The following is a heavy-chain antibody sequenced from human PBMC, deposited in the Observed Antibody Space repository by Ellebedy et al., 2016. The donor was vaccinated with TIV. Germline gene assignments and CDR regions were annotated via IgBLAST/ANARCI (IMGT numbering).Heavy chain of an antibody. Sequence: GESLKISXAASGFTFSSYSMNWVRQAPGKGLEWVSAISGSGGSTYYADSVKGRFTISRDNSKNTLYLQMNSLRAEDTAVYYCAKGRGDLLWFGELSLGYWGQGTLVTVSS. CDR1: GFTFSSYS. CDR3: AKGRGDLLWFGELSLGY. V-gene: IGHV3-23*01. D-gene: IGHD3-10*01. CDR2: ISGSGGST. J-gene: IGHJ4*02.